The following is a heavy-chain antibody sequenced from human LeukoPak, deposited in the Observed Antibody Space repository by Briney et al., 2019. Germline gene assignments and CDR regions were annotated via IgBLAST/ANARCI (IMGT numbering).Heavy chain of an antibody. D-gene: IGHD3-10*01. CDR1: GGTFSSYT. J-gene: IGHJ4*02. V-gene: IGHV1-69*04. CDR2: IIPILGIA. Sequence: RASVKVSCKASGGTFSSYTISWVRQAPGQGLEWMGRIIPILGIANYAQKFQGRVTITADKSTSTAYMELSSLRPEDTAVYYCARDFVQYYYGSGSLDYWGQGTLVTVSS. CDR3: ARDFVQYYYGSGSLDY.